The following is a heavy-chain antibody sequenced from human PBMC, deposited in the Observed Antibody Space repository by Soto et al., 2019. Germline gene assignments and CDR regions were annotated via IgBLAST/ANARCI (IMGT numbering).Heavy chain of an antibody. Sequence: SETLSLTCTVSGGSISSNYWTWIRQPPGKGLEWIGYVYNSGSTNYNPSLKSRVTISEDTSKSQFSLKVNPMTAADTAAYYCARYRREAVAGYTLDNWGQGILVTVSS. CDR3: ARYRREAVAGYTLDN. V-gene: IGHV4-59*01. CDR1: GGSISSNY. D-gene: IGHD6-13*01. J-gene: IGHJ4*02. CDR2: VYNSGST.